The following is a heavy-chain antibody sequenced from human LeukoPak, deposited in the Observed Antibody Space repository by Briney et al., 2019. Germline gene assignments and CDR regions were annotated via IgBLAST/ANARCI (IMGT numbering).Heavy chain of an antibody. CDR1: GGSISSYY. CDR3: ARGPPTDYYDSSGFYYVFDY. D-gene: IGHD3-22*01. J-gene: IGHJ4*02. V-gene: IGHV4-59*12. CDR2: IYYSGST. Sequence: LSETLSLTCTASGGSISSYYWSWIRQPPGKGLEWIGYIYYSGSTNYNPSLKSRVTISVDTSENQFSLKLSSVTAADTAVYFCARGPPTDYYDSSGFYYVFDYWGQATLVTVSS.